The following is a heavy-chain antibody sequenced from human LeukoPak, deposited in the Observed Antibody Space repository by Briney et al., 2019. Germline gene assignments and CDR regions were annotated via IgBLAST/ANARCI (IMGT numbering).Heavy chain of an antibody. D-gene: IGHD3-22*01. V-gene: IGHV3-30*02. CDR1: GFTFSSYG. J-gene: IGHJ3*02. Sequence: PGGSLRLPCAASGFTFSSYGMHWVRQAPGKGLEWVAFIRYDGSNKYYADSVKGRFTISRDNSKNTLYLQMNSLRAEDTAVYYCARKGDYYDSSGRINDAFDIWGQGTMVTVSS. CDR2: IRYDGSNK. CDR3: ARKGDYYDSSGRINDAFDI.